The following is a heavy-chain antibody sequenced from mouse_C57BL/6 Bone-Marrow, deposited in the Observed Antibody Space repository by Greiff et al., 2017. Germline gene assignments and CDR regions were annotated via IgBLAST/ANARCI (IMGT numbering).Heavy chain of an antibody. CDR2: IYPSDSET. J-gene: IGHJ4*01. Sequence: QVHVKQSGAELVRPGSSVKLSCKASGYTFTSYWMDWVKQRPGQGLEWIGNIYPSDSETHYNQKFKDKATLTVDKSSSTAYMQLSSLTSEDSAVYYCARVGWLLPMDYWGQGTSVTVSS. V-gene: IGHV1-61*01. CDR1: GYTFTSYW. CDR3: ARVGWLLPMDY. D-gene: IGHD2-3*01.